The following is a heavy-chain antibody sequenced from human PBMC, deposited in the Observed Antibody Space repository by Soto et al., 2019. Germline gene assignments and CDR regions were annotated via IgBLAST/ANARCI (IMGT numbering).Heavy chain of an antibody. D-gene: IGHD1-26*01. J-gene: IGHJ4*02. CDR1: GYIFTSYG. Sequence: VXSVKVSCKASGYIFTSYGISWVRQAPGQGLEWMGWISAYNGNINYAQKLQGRVTMTTDTSTSTAYMELRSLRSDDTAVYYCARVGGSYYFDYWSQGTLVTVSS. CDR2: ISAYNGNI. V-gene: IGHV1-18*04. CDR3: ARVGGSYYFDY.